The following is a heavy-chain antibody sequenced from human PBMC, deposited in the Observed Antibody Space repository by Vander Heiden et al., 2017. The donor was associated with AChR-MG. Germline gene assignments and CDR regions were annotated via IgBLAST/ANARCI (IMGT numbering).Heavy chain of an antibody. CDR1: GFTFDDYA. J-gene: IGHJ6*03. CDR2: ISWNSGSI. D-gene: IGHD1-26*01. Sequence: EVQLVESGGGLVQPGRSLRLSCAASGFTFDDYAMHWVRQAPGKGLEWVSGISWNSGSIGYADSVKGRFTISRDNAKNSLYLQMNSLRAEDTALYYCAKDNRRSFYYYMDVWGKGTTVTVSS. CDR3: AKDNRRSFYYYMDV. V-gene: IGHV3-9*01.